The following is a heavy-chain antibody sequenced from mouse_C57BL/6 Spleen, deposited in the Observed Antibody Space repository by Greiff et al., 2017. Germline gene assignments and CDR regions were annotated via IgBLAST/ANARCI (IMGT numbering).Heavy chain of an antibody. J-gene: IGHJ1*03. CDR3: AREAATSWDFDV. CDR1: GYTFTSYW. CDR2: IDPSDSET. V-gene: IGHV1-52*01. Sequence: QVQLQQPGAELVRPGSSVKLSCKASGYTFTSYWMHWVKQRPIQGLEWIGNIDPSDSETHYNQKFKDKATLTVDKSSSPAYMQLSSLTSEDSAVYYCAREAATSWDFDVWGTGTTVTVSS.